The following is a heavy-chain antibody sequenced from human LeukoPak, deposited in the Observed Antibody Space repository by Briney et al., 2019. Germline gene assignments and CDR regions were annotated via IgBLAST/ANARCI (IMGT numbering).Heavy chain of an antibody. Sequence: PGGSLRLSCAASGFTFSNAWMSWVRQAPGKGLEWVGRIKSKTDGGTTDYAAPVKGRFTISRDDSKNTLYLQMNSLRAEDTAVYYCEKDFSYYYDSSYFDYWGQGTLVTVSS. J-gene: IGHJ4*02. CDR2: IKSKTDGGTT. CDR3: EKDFSYYYDSSYFDY. CDR1: GFTFSNAW. D-gene: IGHD3-22*01. V-gene: IGHV3-15*01.